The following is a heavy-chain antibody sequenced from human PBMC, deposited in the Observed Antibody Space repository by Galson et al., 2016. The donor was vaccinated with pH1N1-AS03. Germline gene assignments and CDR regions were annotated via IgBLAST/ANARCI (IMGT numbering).Heavy chain of an antibody. V-gene: IGHV3-30*01. CDR3: ARDSVSGGTYYYGMDV. CDR2: ISHDGRNK. CDR1: GVIVSTYA. J-gene: IGHJ6*02. D-gene: IGHD6-13*01. Sequence: SLRLSCAASGVIVSTYAMHWVRQAPGKGLEWWAVISHDGRNKYYADSVRGRITISRDNSKNTLFVQMDSLRVEDTAVYYCARDSVSGGTYYYGMDVWGQGTTVTVSS.